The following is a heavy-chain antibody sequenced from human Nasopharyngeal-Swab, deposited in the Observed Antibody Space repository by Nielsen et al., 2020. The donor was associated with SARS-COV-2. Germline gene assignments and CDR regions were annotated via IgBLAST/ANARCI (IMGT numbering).Heavy chain of an antibody. D-gene: IGHD1-26*01. V-gene: IGHV5-51*01. CDR1: GYSFTSYW. J-gene: IGHJ3*02. CDR3: ARREWELPRGNAFDI. CDR2: IYPGESDT. Sequence: GESLKISCKGSGYSFTSYWIGWVRQMPGKGPEWMGIIYPGESDTRYSPSFQGQVTISADKSISTAYLQWSSLKASDTAMYYCARREWELPRGNAFDIWGQGTMVTVSS.